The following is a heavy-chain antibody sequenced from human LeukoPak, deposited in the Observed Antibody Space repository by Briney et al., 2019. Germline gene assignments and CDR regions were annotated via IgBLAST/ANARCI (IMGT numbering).Heavy chain of an antibody. Sequence: SVKVSCKASGGTFSSYAISWVRQAPGQGLEWMGGIIPIFGTANYAQKFQGRVTITTDESTSTAYMELSSLRSEDTAVNYCVTGYCSSTSCYPYNWFDPWGQGTLVTVSS. V-gene: IGHV1-69*05. CDR3: VTGYCSSTSCYPYNWFDP. CDR2: IIPIFGTA. J-gene: IGHJ5*02. D-gene: IGHD2-2*03. CDR1: GGTFSSYA.